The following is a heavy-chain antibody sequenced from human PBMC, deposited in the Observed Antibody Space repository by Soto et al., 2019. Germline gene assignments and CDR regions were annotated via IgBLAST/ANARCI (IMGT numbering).Heavy chain of an antibody. CDR3: AKGARGYSGYDFGGRYYYMDV. D-gene: IGHD5-12*01. V-gene: IGHV3-9*01. Sequence: EVQLVESGGGLVQPGRSLRLSCAASGFTFDDYAMHWVRQAPGKGLEWVSGISWNSGSIGYADSVKGRFTISRDNAKNSLYLQMNSLRAEDTALYYCAKGARGYSGYDFGGRYYYMDVWGKGTTVTVSS. CDR1: GFTFDDYA. CDR2: ISWNSGSI. J-gene: IGHJ6*03.